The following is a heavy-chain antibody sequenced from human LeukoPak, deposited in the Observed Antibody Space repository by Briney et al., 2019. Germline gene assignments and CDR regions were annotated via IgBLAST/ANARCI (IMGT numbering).Heavy chain of an antibody. J-gene: IGHJ6*03. Sequence: SETLSLTCTVSGGSISSGDYYWSWIRQPPGKGLEWIGRIYTSGSTNYNPSLKSRVTMSVDTSKNQFSLKLSSVTAADTAVYYCARVDYYYYMDVWGKGTTVTVSS. CDR3: ARVDYYYYMDV. V-gene: IGHV4-4*07. CDR2: IYTSGST. CDR1: GGSISSGDYY.